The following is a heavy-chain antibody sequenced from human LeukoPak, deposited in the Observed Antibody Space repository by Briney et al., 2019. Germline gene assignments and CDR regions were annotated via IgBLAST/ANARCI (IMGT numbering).Heavy chain of an antibody. Sequence: EASVKVSCKASGYTFTSYGISWVRQAPGQGLEWMGWISAYNGNTNYAQKLQGRVTLTTDTSTSTAYMELRSLRSDDTAVYYCARELDPDILTEPLYYYYYGMDVWGQGTTVTVSS. CDR2: ISAYNGNT. V-gene: IGHV1-18*04. D-gene: IGHD3-9*01. CDR1: GYTFTSYG. CDR3: ARELDPDILTEPLYYYYYGMDV. J-gene: IGHJ6*02.